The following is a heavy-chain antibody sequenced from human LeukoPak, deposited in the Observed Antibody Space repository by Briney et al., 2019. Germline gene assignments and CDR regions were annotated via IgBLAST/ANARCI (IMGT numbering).Heavy chain of an antibody. Sequence: GGSLRLSCAASGFTFSSYGMHWVRQAPGKGLEWVAVIWYDGSNKYYADSVKGRFTISRDNSKNTLYLQMNSLRAEDTAVYYCARGTCSGAYYDFWSGYCKGAFDYWGQGTLVTVSS. CDR1: GFTFSSYG. CDR3: ARGTCSGAYYDFWSGYCKGAFDY. CDR2: IWYDGSNK. J-gene: IGHJ4*02. V-gene: IGHV3-33*01. D-gene: IGHD3-3*01.